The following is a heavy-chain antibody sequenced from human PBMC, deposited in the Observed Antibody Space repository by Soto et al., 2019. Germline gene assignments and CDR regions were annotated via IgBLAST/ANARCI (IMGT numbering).Heavy chain of an antibody. V-gene: IGHV3-23*01. CDR1: GFTFSNYA. CDR3: VREGSCWNYRGSFEF. D-gene: IGHD6-19*01. Sequence: EVHLLESGGGLVGPGGSLRLSCAASGFTFSNYAMNWVRQAPGKGLECVSVISGSGGSAYYADSVQGRFTISRDNSKNTLYMPMNSLRDEDTAIYYCVREGSCWNYRGSFEFWGRGTMVTVTS. CDR2: ISGSGGSA. J-gene: IGHJ3*01.